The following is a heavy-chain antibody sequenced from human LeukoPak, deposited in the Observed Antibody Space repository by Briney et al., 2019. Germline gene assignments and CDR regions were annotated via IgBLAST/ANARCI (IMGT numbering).Heavy chain of an antibody. CDR1: GGPISTSSYY. V-gene: IGHV4-39*01. Sequence: SETLSLTCTVSGGPISTSSYYWGWIRQPPGKGLEWSGSIYYSGSTYYNPSLKSRVTISVDTSKNQFSLKLSSVTSADAAVYYCARQEYYYGTSGLAWFDPWGQGTLVTVSS. CDR2: IYYSGST. CDR3: ARQEYYYGTSGLAWFDP. J-gene: IGHJ5*02. D-gene: IGHD3-22*01.